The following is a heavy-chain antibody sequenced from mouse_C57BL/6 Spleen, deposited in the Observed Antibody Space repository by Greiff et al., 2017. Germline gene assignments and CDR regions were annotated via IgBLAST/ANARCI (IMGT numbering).Heavy chain of an antibody. CDR1: GYTFTSYW. CDR2: IHPNSGST. J-gene: IGHJ4*01. V-gene: IGHV1-64*01. CDR3: AREGSSFYAMDY. Sequence: QVQLQQPGAELVKPGASVKLSCKASGYTFTSYWMPWVKQRPGQGLEWIGMIHPNSGSTNYNEKFKSKATLTVDKSSSTAYMQLSSLTSEDSAVYYCAREGSSFYAMDYWGQGTSVTVSS. D-gene: IGHD1-1*01.